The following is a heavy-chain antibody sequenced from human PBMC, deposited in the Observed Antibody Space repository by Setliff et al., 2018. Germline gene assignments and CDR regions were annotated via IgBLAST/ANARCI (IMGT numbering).Heavy chain of an antibody. CDR2: IKQDGSEK. CDR1: GFTFSSYW. J-gene: IGHJ4*02. V-gene: IGHV3-7*01. Sequence: PGGSLRLSCVASGFTFSSYWMDWVRQAPGKGLEWVANIKQDGSEKYYVDSVKGRFTISRDNAKNSLYLQINSLRVEDTAVYYCARENYHQSGGYYYGAGTCSYWGQGTLVTVSS. CDR3: ARENYHQSGGYYYGAGTCSY. D-gene: IGHD3-22*01.